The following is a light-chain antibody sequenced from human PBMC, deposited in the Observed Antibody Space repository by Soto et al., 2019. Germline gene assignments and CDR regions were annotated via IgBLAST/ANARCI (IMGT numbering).Light chain of an antibody. J-gene: IGKJ2*01. Sequence: DIQMTQSPSSLSASVGDAVTITCRASQTINSYLNWYQQRPGKAPKLLICVASTLQSGVPLRFSGSGFGTDFTLTITSVQPEDFATYYCQQSYGYPYTFGQGTKLEIK. V-gene: IGKV1-39*01. CDR2: VAS. CDR1: QTINSY. CDR3: QQSYGYPYT.